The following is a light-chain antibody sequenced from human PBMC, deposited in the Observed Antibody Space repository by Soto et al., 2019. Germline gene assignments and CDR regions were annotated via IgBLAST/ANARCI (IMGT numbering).Light chain of an antibody. J-gene: IGKJ5*01. CDR2: DAS. V-gene: IGKV1-5*01. CDR3: QQYNSYWIT. CDR1: QSISSW. Sequence: DIQMTQSPSTLSASVGDRVTITCLASQSISSWLAWYQQKPGKAPKLLIYDASSLESGVPSRFSGSGSGTEFTLTISRLQPDDFATYYCQQYNSYWITFGQGTRLEIK.